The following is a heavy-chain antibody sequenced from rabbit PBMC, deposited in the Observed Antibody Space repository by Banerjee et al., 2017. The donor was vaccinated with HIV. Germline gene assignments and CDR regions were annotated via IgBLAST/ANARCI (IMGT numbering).Heavy chain of an antibody. CDR1: GFSFSNKYV. CDR2: INTISGDT. V-gene: IGHV1S45*01. CDR3: ARDLAGVIGWNFNL. Sequence: QEQLEESGGDLVKPEGSLTLTCTASGFSFSNKYVMCWVRQAPGKGLEWIACINTISGDTVYASWARGRFTISRNTKENTVSLQMTSLTVADTATYLCARDLAGVIGWNFNLWGQGTLVTVS. D-gene: IGHD4-1*01. J-gene: IGHJ4*01.